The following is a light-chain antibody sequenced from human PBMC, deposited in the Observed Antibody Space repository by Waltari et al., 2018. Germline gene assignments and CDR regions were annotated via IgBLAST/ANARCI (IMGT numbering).Light chain of an antibody. CDR1: SSNIGSNT. Sequence: QSVLTQPPSASGTPGQRVTISCSGSSSNIGSNTVNWYQQLPGTAPKLLIYSNNLRPSGVPDRFSGAKSGTSASLAISGLQSEDEADYYCAAWDDSLNVWVFGGGTKLTVL. CDR2: SNN. CDR3: AAWDDSLNVWV. J-gene: IGLJ3*02. V-gene: IGLV1-44*01.